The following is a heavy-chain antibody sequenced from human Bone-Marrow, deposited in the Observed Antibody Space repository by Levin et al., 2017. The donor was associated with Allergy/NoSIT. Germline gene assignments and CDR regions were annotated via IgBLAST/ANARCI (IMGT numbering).Heavy chain of an antibody. CDR2: IYWDDDK. Sequence: SGPTLVKPTQTFTLTCTFSGFSLSPSGVGVDWIRQSPGKALEWLALIYWDDDKLYSPSLKSRLTITKDTSKNQVVLTMTNMDPLDTATYYCARRSGSHLPTKNWLDPWGQGIRVAVSS. V-gene: IGHV2-5*02. CDR3: ARRSGSHLPTKNWLDP. J-gene: IGHJ5*02. D-gene: IGHD1-26*01. CDR1: GFSLSPSGVG.